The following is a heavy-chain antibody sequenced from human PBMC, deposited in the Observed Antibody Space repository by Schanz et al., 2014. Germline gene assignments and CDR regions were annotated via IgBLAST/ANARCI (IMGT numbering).Heavy chain of an antibody. V-gene: IGHV3-30*18. CDR3: AKQHIVRGVIYLNWFDS. D-gene: IGHD3-10*01. Sequence: VQLVESGGGVVQPGRSLRLSCAASGFTFSTHAMHWVRQAPGKGLEWVALVSSDGNNDYYTDSVKGRFTISRDNSKNTVHLQRNSLRAEDTAVYYCAKQHIVRGVIYLNWFDSWGQGTLVTVSS. CDR2: VSSDGNND. J-gene: IGHJ5*01. CDR1: GFTFSTHA.